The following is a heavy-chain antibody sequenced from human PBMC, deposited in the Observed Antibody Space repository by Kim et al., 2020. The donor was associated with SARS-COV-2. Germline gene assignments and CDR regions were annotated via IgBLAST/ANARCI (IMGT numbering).Heavy chain of an antibody. J-gene: IGHJ4*02. CDR1: GFIFSTYA. CDR3: AREGRHCSGTACYLFDS. D-gene: IGHD2-2*01. CDR2: ISSNGADT. V-gene: IGHV3-64*02. Sequence: GGSLRLSCAASGFIFSTYAMHWVRQAPGKGPEYVSAISSNGADTSYADSVKGRFTISRDNSKNMLYLQMGSLRAEDMAVYYCAREGRHCSGTACYLFDSWGQGNLVTVSP.